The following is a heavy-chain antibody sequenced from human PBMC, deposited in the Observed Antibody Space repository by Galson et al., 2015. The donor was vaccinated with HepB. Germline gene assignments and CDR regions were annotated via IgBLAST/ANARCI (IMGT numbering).Heavy chain of an antibody. CDR2: VSGYDGSA. CDR1: GYEFNKYG. J-gene: IGHJ6*02. D-gene: IGHD1-7*01. CDR3: ARDSRLELQRNNYYSYGMDV. Sequence: SVKVSCKASGYEFNKYGLSWVRQVPGQGLEWMGWVSGYDGSANYAPKFQDRVTMTTQTSTGTAYMEMRRLRSDDTAVYYCARDSRLELQRNNYYSYGMDVWGQGTAVSVSS. V-gene: IGHV1-18*01.